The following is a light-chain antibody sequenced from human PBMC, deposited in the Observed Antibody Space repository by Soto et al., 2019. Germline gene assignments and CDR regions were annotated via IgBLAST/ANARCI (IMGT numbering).Light chain of an antibody. Sequence: DIPMTQSPATMSAFVGDRVTIACRASQNISSCLAWYQQKPGKAPKILIYKAYTLESGDPARFSGSGSGTEFSLTIRSLQADDFATYDCHQSHLHSAFGPGTKVDL. J-gene: IGKJ3*01. CDR3: HQSHLHSA. V-gene: IGKV1-5*03. CDR2: KAY. CDR1: QNISSC.